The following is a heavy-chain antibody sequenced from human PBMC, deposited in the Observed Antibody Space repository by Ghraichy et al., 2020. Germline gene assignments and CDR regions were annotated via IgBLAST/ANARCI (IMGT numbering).Heavy chain of an antibody. D-gene: IGHD6-25*01. Sequence: GGSLRLSCAASGFTFSDHYMDWVRQAPGKGLEWLGRIQYKGRSKVADYAASVKGRFTMSRDDSTTSLYLHMSSLKIEDTYVYYCARDSATAMDVWGQGTTVTVSS. CDR3: ARDSATAMDV. V-gene: IGHV3-72*01. CDR1: GFTFSDHY. CDR2: IQYKGRSKVA. J-gene: IGHJ6*02.